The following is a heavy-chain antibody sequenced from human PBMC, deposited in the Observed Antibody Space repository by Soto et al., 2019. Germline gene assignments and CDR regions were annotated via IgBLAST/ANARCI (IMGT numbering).Heavy chain of an antibody. CDR3: ARDRDYRGYSGYLYY. J-gene: IGHJ4*02. D-gene: IGHD5-12*01. CDR2: IIPIFGTA. CDR1: GGTFSSYA. V-gene: IGHV1-69*01. Sequence: FVKVSCKASGGTFSSYAISCVRQAPGQGLEWMGGIIPIFGTANYAQKFQGRVTITADESTSTAYMELSSLRSEDTAVYYCARDRDYRGYSGYLYYWGQGTLVTVS.